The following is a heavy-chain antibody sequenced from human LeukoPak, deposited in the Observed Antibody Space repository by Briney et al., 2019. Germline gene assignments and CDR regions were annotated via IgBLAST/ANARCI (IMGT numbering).Heavy chain of an antibody. V-gene: IGHV3-23*01. J-gene: IGHJ6*03. Sequence: GGSQRLSCETSGFTFSSYAMNWVRQAPGKGLEWVSSISGSGGRTYYADSMKGRFTISRDNSKNTLFLQMNSLRAEDTAVYYCAKDHGSGWPGIYYYYMDVWGKGTTVTVSS. CDR3: AKDHGSGWPGIYYYYMDV. CDR1: GFTFSSYA. CDR2: ISGSGGRT. D-gene: IGHD6-19*01.